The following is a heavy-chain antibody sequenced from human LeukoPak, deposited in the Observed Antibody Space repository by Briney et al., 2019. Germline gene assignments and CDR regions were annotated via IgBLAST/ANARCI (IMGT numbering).Heavy chain of an antibody. V-gene: IGHV4-4*07. CDR2: IYTSGNT. D-gene: IGHD1-1*01. CDR1: GGSISVNY. Sequence: PSETLSLTCTVPGGSISVNYWDWIRQPAGKGLEWIGRIYTSGNTKYNPSLKSRVTISVDKSKNQFSLKLTSVTAADTAVYYCARSTGTNRFDYWGQGTLVTVSS. J-gene: IGHJ4*02. CDR3: ARSTGTNRFDY.